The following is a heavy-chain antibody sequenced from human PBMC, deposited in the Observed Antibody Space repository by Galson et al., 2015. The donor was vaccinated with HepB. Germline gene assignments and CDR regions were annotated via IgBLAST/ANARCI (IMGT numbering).Heavy chain of an antibody. D-gene: IGHD5-12*01. CDR3: ARFNGTIAALDS. Sequence: SLRLSCAASGFIFSSYTMNWVRQAPGKGLEWVSSITSRHSDIYHSDSLKGRFTIARDNAENSLYLHMIGLRAEDTAVYFCARFNGTIAALDSWGQGTLVTVSS. J-gene: IGHJ4*02. CDR2: ITSRHSDI. V-gene: IGHV3-21*01. CDR1: GFIFSSYT.